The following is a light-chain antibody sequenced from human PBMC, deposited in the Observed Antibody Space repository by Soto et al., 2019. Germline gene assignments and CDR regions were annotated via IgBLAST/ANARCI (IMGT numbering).Light chain of an antibody. CDR1: SSDVGYYDY. CDR2: EVT. J-gene: IGLJ1*01. Sequence: QSVLTQPPSASGFPGQSVTISCTGTSSDVGYYDYVSWYQQHPGKAPKLVIYEVTKRPSGVPDRVSASKSGNTASLTVSGLRAEDEADYYCSLYAGSNNFVFGSGTKLTVL. CDR3: SLYAGSNNFV. V-gene: IGLV2-8*01.